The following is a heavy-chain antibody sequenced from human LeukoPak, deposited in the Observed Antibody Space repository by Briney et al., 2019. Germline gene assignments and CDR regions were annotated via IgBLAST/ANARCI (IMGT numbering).Heavy chain of an antibody. CDR1: GGSFSGYY. V-gene: IGHV4-34*01. J-gene: IGHJ4*02. D-gene: IGHD6-6*01. CDR3: AREGSSSLMFDY. Sequence: PSETLSLTCAVYGGSFSGYYWSWIRQPPGKGLEWIGEINHSGSTNYNPPLKSRVTISVDTSKNQLSLKLSSVTAADTAVYYCAREGSSSLMFDYWGQGTLVTVSS. CDR2: INHSGST.